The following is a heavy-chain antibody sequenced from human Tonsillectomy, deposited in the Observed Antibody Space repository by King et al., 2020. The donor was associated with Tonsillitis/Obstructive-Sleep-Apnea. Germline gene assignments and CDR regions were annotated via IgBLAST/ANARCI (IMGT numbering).Heavy chain of an antibody. CDR1: GYSFTTYW. CDR2: IYPGDSDT. CDR3: VRPPHRNNWSTDWYFDL. J-gene: IGHJ2*01. D-gene: IGHD1-1*01. Sequence: EKQLVQSGAEVKKPGESLRISCKGSGYSFTTYWIGWVRQMPGKGLEWMGIIYPGDSDTRYNPPFQGQVTIPADKSISTAYLQWTSLRASDTAMYYCVRPPHRNNWSTDWYFDLWGRGTLVAVSS. V-gene: IGHV5-51*01.